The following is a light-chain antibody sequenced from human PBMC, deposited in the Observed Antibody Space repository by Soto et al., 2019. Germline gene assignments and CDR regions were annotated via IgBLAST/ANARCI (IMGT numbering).Light chain of an antibody. CDR1: QSVLYSSNNKNY. V-gene: IGKV4-1*01. CDR3: QQYYSPPHT. J-gene: IGKJ2*01. CDR2: WAS. Sequence: DIVMTQSPDSLAVSLGERATINCKSSQSVLYSSNNKNYLAWYQQKPGQPPKLLIYWASTRESGVPDRFSGSGSGTDFTLTISSLQAEDVAVYYCQQYYSPPHTFGQVTKLEIK.